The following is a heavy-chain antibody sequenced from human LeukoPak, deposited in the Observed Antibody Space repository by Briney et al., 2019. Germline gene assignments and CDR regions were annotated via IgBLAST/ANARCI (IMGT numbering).Heavy chain of an antibody. Sequence: GGSLRLSCAASGFTFSKAWMNWVRQAPGKGLEWVSAISNNGGYTYYADSVQGRFTISRDNSKSTLCLQMNSLRAEDTAVYYCAKQLGYCSDGSCYFPYWGQGTLVTVSS. V-gene: IGHV3-23*01. J-gene: IGHJ4*02. D-gene: IGHD2-15*01. CDR2: ISNNGGYT. CDR1: GFTFSKAW. CDR3: AKQLGYCSDGSCYFPY.